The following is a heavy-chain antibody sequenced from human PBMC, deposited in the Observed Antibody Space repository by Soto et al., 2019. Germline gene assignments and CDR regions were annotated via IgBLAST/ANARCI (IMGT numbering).Heavy chain of an antibody. CDR2: IYHSGST. Sequence: QVQLQESGPGLVKPSGTLSLTCAVSGGSISSSNWWSWVRQPPGKGLEWIGEIYHSGSTNYNPPLKRGVSLSVDKSENQFSLKMRAVTDAETAVYYCARARGEYGDYGGWVGPWGQGTLVTVSS. CDR1: GGSISSSNW. J-gene: IGHJ5*02. CDR3: ARARGEYGDYGGWVGP. V-gene: IGHV4-4*02. D-gene: IGHD4-17*01.